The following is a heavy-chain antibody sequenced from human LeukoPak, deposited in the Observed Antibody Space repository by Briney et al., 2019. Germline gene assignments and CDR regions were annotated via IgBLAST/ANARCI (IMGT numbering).Heavy chain of an antibody. CDR1: GGSISSYS. D-gene: IGHD3-10*01. CDR3: ARDPVPSGRRPRDYYYGMDV. J-gene: IGHJ6*02. CDR2: ISHSGTT. V-gene: IGHV4-59*12. Sequence: PSETLSLTCIVSGGSISSYSWNWIRQSPGKGLEWVGYISHSGTTSYNSSLKSRVTISVDTSKNQLSLKLTSVTAADTAVYYCARDPVPSGRRPRDYYYGMDVWGQGTTVTVSS.